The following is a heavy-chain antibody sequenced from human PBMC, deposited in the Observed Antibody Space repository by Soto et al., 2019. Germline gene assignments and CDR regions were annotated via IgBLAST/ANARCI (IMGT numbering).Heavy chain of an antibody. D-gene: IGHD3-3*01. CDR3: ARAITIFGVVIDNWFDP. CDR2: IYYSGST. V-gene: IGHV4-59*01. CDR1: GGSISSYY. Sequence: SETLSLTCTVSGGSISSYYWSWIRQPPGKGLEWIGYIYYSGSTNYNPSLKSRVTISVDTSKNQFSLKLSSVTAADTAVYYCARAITIFGVVIDNWFDPWGQGTLVTAPQ. J-gene: IGHJ5*02.